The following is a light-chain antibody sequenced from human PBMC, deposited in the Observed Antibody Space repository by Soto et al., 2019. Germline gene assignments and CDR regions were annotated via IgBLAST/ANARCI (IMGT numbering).Light chain of an antibody. V-gene: IGKV3-11*01. CDR2: DAS. Sequence: EIVLTQSPATLSLSPGERATLSCRASQRVSSYLAWYQQKPGQAPRLLIYDASNRATGVPARFSGSGSGTDFTLTISSLEPEDCAVYYCQQRNNWPNTFGQGTKLEIK. CDR1: QRVSSY. CDR3: QQRNNWPNT. J-gene: IGKJ2*01.